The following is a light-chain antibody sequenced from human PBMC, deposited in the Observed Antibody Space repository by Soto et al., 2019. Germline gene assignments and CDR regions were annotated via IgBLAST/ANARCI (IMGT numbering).Light chain of an antibody. Sequence: EIVLTQSPGTLSLSPGERAALSCRASQSVSSSDLAWYQQKPGQAPRLLIYGASSRATGSPDRFSGSGSGTDFTLTISRLEPEDFAVYYCQQYGSSPPGLAFGGGTKVEIK. J-gene: IGKJ4*01. CDR2: GAS. V-gene: IGKV3-20*01. CDR3: QQYGSSPPGLA. CDR1: QSVSSSD.